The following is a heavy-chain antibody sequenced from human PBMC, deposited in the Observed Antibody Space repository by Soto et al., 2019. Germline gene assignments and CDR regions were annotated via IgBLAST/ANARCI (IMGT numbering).Heavy chain of an antibody. D-gene: IGHD6-19*01. J-gene: IGHJ6*02. CDR1: VFSLSNARMG. Sequence: YGPTLVNPTETLTLTCTVSVFSLSNARMGVSWIRQPPGKALEWLAHIFSNDEKSYSTSLKSRLTISKDTSKSQVVLTMTNMDPVDTATYYCARGALAGMSYYYGMDVWGQGTTVTVSS. CDR3: ARGALAGMSYYYGMDV. V-gene: IGHV2-26*01. CDR2: IFSNDEK.